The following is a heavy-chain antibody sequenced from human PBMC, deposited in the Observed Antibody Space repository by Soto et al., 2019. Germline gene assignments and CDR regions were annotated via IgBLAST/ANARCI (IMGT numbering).Heavy chain of an antibody. Sequence: GGSLRLSCAASGFTFSSYSMNWVRQAPGKGLEWVSSISSSSSYIYYADSVKGRFTISRDNAKNSLYLQMNSLRAEDTAVYYCARDLLITIFGAVPLKPYGMDVWGQGTTVTLSS. CDR3: ARDLLITIFGAVPLKPYGMDV. V-gene: IGHV3-21*01. D-gene: IGHD3-3*01. CDR1: GFTFSSYS. CDR2: ISSSSSYI. J-gene: IGHJ6*02.